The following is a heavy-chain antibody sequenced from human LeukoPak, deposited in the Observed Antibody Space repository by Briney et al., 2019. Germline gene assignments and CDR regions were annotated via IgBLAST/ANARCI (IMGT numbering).Heavy chain of an antibody. J-gene: IGHJ4*02. V-gene: IGHV4-34*01. CDR1: GGSFSGYY. Sequence: SETLSLTCAVYGGSFSGYYWSWIRQPPGKGLEWIGEINHSGSTNYNPSLKSRVTISVDRSKNQFSLKLSSVTAADTAVYYCAREVSGPNYFDYWGQGTLVTVSS. D-gene: IGHD2/OR15-2a*01. CDR3: AREVSGPNYFDY. CDR2: INHSGST.